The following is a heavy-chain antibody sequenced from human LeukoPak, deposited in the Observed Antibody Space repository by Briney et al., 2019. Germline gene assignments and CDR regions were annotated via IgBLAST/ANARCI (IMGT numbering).Heavy chain of an antibody. CDR2: VGGSDINA. CDR1: GFTFSTYS. CDR3: AKEVGATGY. J-gene: IGHJ4*02. V-gene: IGHV3-23*01. D-gene: IGHD1-26*01. Sequence: GGSLRLSCAASGFTFSTYSMTWVRQAPGKGLEWVSTVGGSDINAFYADSVKGRFTISRDNSKNTLYLQMNSLRAEDTAVYYCAKEVGATGYWGQGTLVTVSS.